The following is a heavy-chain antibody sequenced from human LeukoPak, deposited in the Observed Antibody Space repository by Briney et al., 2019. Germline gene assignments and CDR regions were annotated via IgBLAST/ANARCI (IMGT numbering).Heavy chain of an antibody. V-gene: IGHV1-18*01. D-gene: IGHD6-19*01. CDR2: ISAYNGNP. J-gene: IGHJ3*02. Sequence: ASVKVSCKASGYTFTSYGISWVRQAPGQGLEWMGWISAYNGNPNYAQKLQGRVTMTTDTSTSTAYMELRSLRSDDTAVYYCAREGLREWLAIHAFDIWGQGTMVTVSS. CDR3: AREGLREWLAIHAFDI. CDR1: GYTFTSYG.